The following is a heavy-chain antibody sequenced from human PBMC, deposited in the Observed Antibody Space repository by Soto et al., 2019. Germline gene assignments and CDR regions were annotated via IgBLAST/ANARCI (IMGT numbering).Heavy chain of an antibody. Sequence: LSLTCTVSGGSISSSSYYWGWIRQPPGKGLEWIGSIYYSGSTYYDPSLKSRVSISVDTSKNQFSLKLSSVTAADTAVYYCARHDDEVRYFDCLFFDYWGQGPLVTVSS. J-gene: IGHJ4*02. V-gene: IGHV4-39*01. CDR1: GGSISSSSYY. CDR2: IYYSGST. D-gene: IGHD3-9*01. CDR3: ARHDDEVRYFDCLFFDY.